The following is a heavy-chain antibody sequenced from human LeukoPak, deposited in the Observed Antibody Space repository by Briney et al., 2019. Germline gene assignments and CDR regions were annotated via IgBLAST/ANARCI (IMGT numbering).Heavy chain of an antibody. CDR1: GYTFTSYA. Sequence: SVNVSFKASGYTFTSYAMNWVRQAPGQGLEWMGGIIPIFGTANYAQKFQGRVTITADESTSTAYMELSSLRSEDTAVYYCARELELQGFDYWGQGTLVTVSS. J-gene: IGHJ4*02. D-gene: IGHD1-7*01. CDR3: ARELELQGFDY. CDR2: IIPIFGTA. V-gene: IGHV1-69*13.